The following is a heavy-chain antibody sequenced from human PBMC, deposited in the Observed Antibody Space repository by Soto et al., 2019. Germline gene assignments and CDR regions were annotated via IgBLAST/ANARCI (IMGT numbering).Heavy chain of an antibody. CDR1: GGSISSSNW. D-gene: IGHD4-17*01. V-gene: IGHV4-4*02. CDR2: IYHSGST. Sequence: PSETLSLTCAVSGGSISSSNWWSWVRQPPGKGLEWIGEIYHSGSTNYNPSLKSRVTISVDKSKNQFSLKLSSVTAADTAVYYCARDPINEDYGGNTYGMDVWGQGTTVTVYS. J-gene: IGHJ6*02. CDR3: ARDPINEDYGGNTYGMDV.